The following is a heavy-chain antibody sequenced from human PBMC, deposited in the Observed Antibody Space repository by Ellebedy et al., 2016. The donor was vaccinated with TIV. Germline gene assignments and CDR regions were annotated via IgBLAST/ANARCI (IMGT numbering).Heavy chain of an antibody. V-gene: IGHV3-9*01. CDR1: GFTFDDYA. D-gene: IGHD3-10*02. CDR3: AKDAAVFGGHFDY. J-gene: IGHJ4*02. CDR2: ISWNSGSI. Sequence: GGSLRLXXAASGFTFDDYAMHWVRQAPGKGLEWVSGISWNSGSIGYADSVKGRFTISRDNAKNSLYLQMNSLRAEDTALYYCAKDAAVFGGHFDYWGQGTLVTVSS.